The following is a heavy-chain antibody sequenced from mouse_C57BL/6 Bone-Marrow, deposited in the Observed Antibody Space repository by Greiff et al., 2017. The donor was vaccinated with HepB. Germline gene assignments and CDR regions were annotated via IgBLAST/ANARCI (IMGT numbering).Heavy chain of an antibody. CDR2: IWRGGST. Sequence: VQLVESGPGLVQPSQSLSITCTVSGFSLTSYGVHWVRQSPGKGLEWLGVIWRGGSTDYNAAFMSRLSITKDNSKSQVFFKMNSLQADDTAIYYCAKNPLLRRDYAMDYWGQGTSVTVSS. V-gene: IGHV2-5*01. D-gene: IGHD1-1*01. CDR3: AKNPLLRRDYAMDY. J-gene: IGHJ4*01. CDR1: GFSLTSYG.